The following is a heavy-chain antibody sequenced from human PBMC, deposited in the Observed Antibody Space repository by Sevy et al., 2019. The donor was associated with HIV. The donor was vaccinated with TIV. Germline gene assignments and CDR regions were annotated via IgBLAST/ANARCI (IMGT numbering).Heavy chain of an antibody. J-gene: IGHJ5*02. CDR3: ANGSSWSPGDWFDP. D-gene: IGHD6-13*01. Sequence: GGSLRLSCAASGFTFSSYAMSWVRQAPGKGLEWVSAISGSGGSTYYADSVKGRFTISRDNSKNTLYLQMNSLRAEDTAVYYGANGSSWSPGDWFDPWGQGTLVTVSS. V-gene: IGHV3-23*01. CDR1: GFTFSSYA. CDR2: ISGSGGST.